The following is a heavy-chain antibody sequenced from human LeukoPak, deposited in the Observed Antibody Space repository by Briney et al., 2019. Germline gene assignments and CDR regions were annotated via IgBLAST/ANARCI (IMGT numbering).Heavy chain of an antibody. J-gene: IGHJ4*02. V-gene: IGHV1-2*02. D-gene: IGHD6-19*01. CDR3: ARGQYSSGLGLLDY. CDR1: GYTFTVYY. Sequence: ASVTVSCKASGYTFTVYYIHWVRQAPGQGLEWMGWINPNSGGTNYAQKFQGRVTMTRDTSISTAYMELNRLTSDDTAVYYCARGQYSSGLGLLDYWGQGTLVTVSS. CDR2: INPNSGGT.